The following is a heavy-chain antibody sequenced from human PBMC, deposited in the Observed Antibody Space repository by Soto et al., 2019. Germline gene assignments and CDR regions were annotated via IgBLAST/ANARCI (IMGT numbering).Heavy chain of an antibody. V-gene: IGHV3-21*01. D-gene: IGHD5-18*01. CDR1: GFTFSSYS. CDR3: ARTDLRYGSLDY. J-gene: IGHJ4*02. Sequence: EVQLVGSGGGLVEPGGSLRLSCAASGFTFSSYSMNWVRQTPGKGLEWVSSISRSSSDIYHADSVKGRFTISRDNAKNSLYLQMNSLRAEDTAVYYCARTDLRYGSLDYWGQGTLVTVSS. CDR2: ISRSSSDI.